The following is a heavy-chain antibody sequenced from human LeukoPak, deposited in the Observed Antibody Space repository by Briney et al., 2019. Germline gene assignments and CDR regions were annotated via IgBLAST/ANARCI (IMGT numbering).Heavy chain of an antibody. Sequence: SETLSLTCTVSGGSISFYYWSWIRQPPGKGREWIGYIYYSGSTTYNPSLKSRVTISVDASKTQFSLKLSSVTAADTAMYYCVRSYDTSGYFHAFDIWGQGTEVTVSS. CDR2: IYYSGST. J-gene: IGHJ3*02. CDR1: GGSISFYY. D-gene: IGHD3-22*01. CDR3: VRSYDTSGYFHAFDI. V-gene: IGHV4-59*01.